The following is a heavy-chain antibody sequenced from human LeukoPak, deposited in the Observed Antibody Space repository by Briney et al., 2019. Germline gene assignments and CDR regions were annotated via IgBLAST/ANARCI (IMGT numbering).Heavy chain of an antibody. V-gene: IGHV3-21*01. CDR2: IISSSSYI. CDR3: ARGYDFWSGTTDDY. D-gene: IGHD3-3*01. CDR1: GFTLSSYS. Sequence: AGGSLRLSCAASGFTLSSYSMNWVRQAAGKGLEWVSSIISSSSYIYYADSVKCRFTISRDNAKNSLYLQMNSLRAEDTAVYYCARGYDFWSGTTDDYWGQGTLVTVSS. J-gene: IGHJ4*02.